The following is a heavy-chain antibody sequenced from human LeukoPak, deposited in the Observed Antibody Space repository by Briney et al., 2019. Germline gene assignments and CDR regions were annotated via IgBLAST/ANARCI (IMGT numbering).Heavy chain of an antibody. Sequence: ASVKVSCKASGYTFTDYYINWVRQAPGQGLEWIGWINPNSGDTNYAQKFQDRVTMTRDTSISTAYIELNFLRSDDTAVFYCARGDYYGSPKVVAAWGQGTLVTVSS. J-gene: IGHJ5*02. V-gene: IGHV1-2*02. CDR3: ARGDYYGSPKVVAA. CDR2: INPNSGDT. CDR1: GYTFTDYY. D-gene: IGHD3-10*01.